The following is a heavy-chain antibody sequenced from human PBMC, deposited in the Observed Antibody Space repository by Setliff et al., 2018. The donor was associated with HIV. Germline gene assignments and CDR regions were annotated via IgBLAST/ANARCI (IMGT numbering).Heavy chain of an antibody. CDR2: FYHSGST. CDR3: ARLGHTFGGPGY. D-gene: IGHD3-16*01. J-gene: IGHJ4*02. V-gene: IGHV4-38-2*01. Sequence: PSETLSLTCAVSGYSISSGYYWSWIRQPPGKGLEWIGSFYHSGSTYYNPSLRSRVTISVDTSKNQFSLKLSSVTAADTAVYYCARLGHTFGGPGYWGQGTLVTVSS. CDR1: GYSISSGYY.